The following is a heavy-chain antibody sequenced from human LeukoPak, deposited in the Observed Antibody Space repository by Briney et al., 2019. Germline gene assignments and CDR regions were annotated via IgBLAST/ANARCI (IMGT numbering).Heavy chain of an antibody. CDR2: IFHSGST. J-gene: IGHJ6*04. Sequence: TSETLSLTCAVSGYSIGSGFYWGWIRQPPGKGLEWIGSIFHSGSTYCNPSLKSRVTISVDTSKNQFSLKLSSVTAADTALYYCARASGSYGSGSYYYSGMDVWGKGTTVTVSS. D-gene: IGHD3-10*01. CDR3: ARASGSYGSGSYYYSGMDV. V-gene: IGHV4-38-2*01. CDR1: GYSIGSGFY.